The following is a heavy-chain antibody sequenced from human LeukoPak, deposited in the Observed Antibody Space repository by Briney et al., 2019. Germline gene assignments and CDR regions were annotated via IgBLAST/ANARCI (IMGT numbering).Heavy chain of an antibody. CDR2: INAGNGNT. CDR3: ARDWGTAGPRLYFDY. J-gene: IGHJ4*02. Sequence: ASVKVSCKASGYTFTSYAMHWVRQAPGRRLEWMGWINAGNGNTKYSQKFQGRVTITRDTSASTAYMELSSLRSEDTAVYYCARDWGTAGPRLYFDYWGQGTLVTVSS. D-gene: IGHD1-1*01. V-gene: IGHV1-3*01. CDR1: GYTFTSYA.